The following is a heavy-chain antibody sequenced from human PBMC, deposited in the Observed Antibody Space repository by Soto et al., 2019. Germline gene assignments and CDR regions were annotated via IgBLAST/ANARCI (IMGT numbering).Heavy chain of an antibody. CDR1: GYRLSNYY. V-gene: IGHV1-46*01. Sequence: QVDLVQSGAEVKKPGASVKMSCKSSGYRLSNYYMHWVRQAPGQGLEWMGVVNPSDGRANYARKFQGRVTMTWATSTTTLYMEVNSLRSDDTAIYYCARAELIVAGQAFDSGGQGTLVTVSS. J-gene: IGHJ4*02. CDR3: ARAELIVAGQAFDS. CDR2: VNPSDGRA. D-gene: IGHD5-12*01.